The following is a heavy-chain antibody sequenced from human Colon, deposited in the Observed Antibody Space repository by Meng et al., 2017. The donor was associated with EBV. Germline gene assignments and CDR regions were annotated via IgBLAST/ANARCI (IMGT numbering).Heavy chain of an antibody. CDR2: VRYSGTA. CDR1: GCSLDNSDYF. CDR3: ARHVYGDSYGF. Sequence: QLQQQGSGPGLVKPSETLSLTCTVSGCSLDNSDYFWAWIRQPPGKGLEWIGSVRYSGTAYYNPSLTSRVTISVDTSKNQFSLNLSSLTAADTAVYYCARHVYGDSYGFWGQGTLVTVSS. J-gene: IGHJ4*02. D-gene: IGHD4-17*01. V-gene: IGHV4-39*01.